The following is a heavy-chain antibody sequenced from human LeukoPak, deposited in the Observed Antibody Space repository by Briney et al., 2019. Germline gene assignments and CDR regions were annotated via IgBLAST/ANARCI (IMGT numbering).Heavy chain of an antibody. Sequence: SETLSLTCTVSGGSISSYYWSWIRQPPGKGLEWIGHIYYSGSTNYNPSLKSRVAISVDTSKNQFSLKLSSVTAADTAVYYCARGLKVGATSPFGPWGQGTLVTVSS. V-gene: IGHV4-59*01. D-gene: IGHD1-26*01. CDR1: GGSISSYY. CDR2: IYYSGST. CDR3: ARGLKVGATSPFGP. J-gene: IGHJ5*02.